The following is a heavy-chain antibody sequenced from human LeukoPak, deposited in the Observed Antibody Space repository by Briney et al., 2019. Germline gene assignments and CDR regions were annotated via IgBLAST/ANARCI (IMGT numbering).Heavy chain of an antibody. J-gene: IGHJ5*02. CDR2: INAGNGNT. CDR3: ARGYYDFWSGPNWFDP. D-gene: IGHD3-3*01. CDR1: GYTFTSYA. Sequence: ASVKVSCKASGYTFTSYAMHWVRQAPGQRLEWMGWINAGNGNTKYPQKFQGRVTITRDTSASTAYMELSSLRSEDTAVYYCARGYYDFWSGPNWFDPWGQGTLVTVSS. V-gene: IGHV1-3*01.